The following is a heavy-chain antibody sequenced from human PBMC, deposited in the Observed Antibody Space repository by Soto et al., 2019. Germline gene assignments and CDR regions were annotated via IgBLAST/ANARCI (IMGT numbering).Heavy chain of an antibody. CDR3: VRWGYCSGGSCLQYYYYYYGMDV. CDR2: ISSNGGST. CDR1: GFTFSSYA. V-gene: IGHV3-64D*06. D-gene: IGHD2-15*01. J-gene: IGHJ6*02. Sequence: VSLRLSCSASGFTFSSYAMHWVRQAPGKGLEYVSAISSNGGSTYYADSVKGRFTISRDNSKNTLYLQMSSLRAEDTAVYYCVRWGYCSGGSCLQYYYYYYGMDVWGQGTTVTVS.